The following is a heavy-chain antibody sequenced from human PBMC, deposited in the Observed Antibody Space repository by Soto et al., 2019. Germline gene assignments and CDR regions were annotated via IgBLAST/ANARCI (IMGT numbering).Heavy chain of an antibody. Sequence: SETLSLTCAVYVGAFSGYYWTWVGQRPGKGLEWIGEINHGGSTNCNPSLKSRVTISVDTSKNQFSLKLTSLTAADTAVYYCARGAYCKRRDCQWGFDPWGQGTPVSVSS. CDR1: VGAFSGYY. CDR2: INHGGST. J-gene: IGHJ5*02. CDR3: ARGAYCKRRDCQWGFDP. V-gene: IGHV4-34*01. D-gene: IGHD2-21*01.